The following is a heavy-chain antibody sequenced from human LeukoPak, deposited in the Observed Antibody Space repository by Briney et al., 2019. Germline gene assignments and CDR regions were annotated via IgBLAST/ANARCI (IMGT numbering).Heavy chain of an antibody. CDR3: ASCGGDCYPFDY. CDR1: GGTFSSYA. V-gene: IGHV1-69*05. D-gene: IGHD2-21*02. Sequence: SVKVSCKASGGTFSSYAISWVRQAPGQGLEWMGRIIPIFGTANYAQKFQGRVTITTDASTSTAYMELSSLSSEDTAVYYCASCGGDCYPFDYWGQGTLVTVSS. J-gene: IGHJ4*02. CDR2: IIPIFGTA.